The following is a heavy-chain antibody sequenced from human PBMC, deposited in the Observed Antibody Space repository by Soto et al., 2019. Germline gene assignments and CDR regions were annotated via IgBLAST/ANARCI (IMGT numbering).Heavy chain of an antibody. CDR2: ISGSGGST. Sequence: EVQLLESGGGLVQPGGSLRLSCAASGFTFSSYAMSWVRQAPGKGLEWVAAISGSGGSTYYADSVKGRFTISRDNSKNTLYLQMNSLRAEDTVVYYCAKSRVPRSTSLVWFGPWGQGTLVTVSS. J-gene: IGHJ5*02. V-gene: IGHV3-23*01. D-gene: IGHD2-2*01. CDR3: AKSRVPRSTSLVWFGP. CDR1: GFTFSSYA.